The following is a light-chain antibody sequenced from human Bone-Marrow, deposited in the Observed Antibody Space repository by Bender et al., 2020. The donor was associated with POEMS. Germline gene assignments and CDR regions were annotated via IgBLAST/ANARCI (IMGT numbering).Light chain of an antibody. CDR3: AAWEDSLNGWV. CDR1: SSNIGTNP. V-gene: IGLV1-44*01. CDR2: INN. J-gene: IGLJ3*02. Sequence: ELTQPPTASGTPGQRVTISCSGSSSNIGTNPVNWYQQLPGTAPKLLIYINNQRPSGVPDRFSGSKSGTSASLAISGLQSEDEADYYCAAWEDSLNGWVFGGGTKLTVL.